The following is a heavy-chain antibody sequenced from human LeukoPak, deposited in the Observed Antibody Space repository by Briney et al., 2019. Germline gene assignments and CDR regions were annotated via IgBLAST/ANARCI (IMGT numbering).Heavy chain of an antibody. D-gene: IGHD1-26*01. CDR2: ISAYNGNT. Sequence: ASVKVSCKASGYTFTSYGISWVRQAPGQGLEWMGWISAYNGNTNYAQKFQGRVTITADESTSTAYMELSSLRSEDTAVYYCAREGAYSGSHAYAFDIWGQGTMVTVSS. CDR3: AREGAYSGSHAYAFDI. V-gene: IGHV1-18*01. CDR1: GYTFTSYG. J-gene: IGHJ3*02.